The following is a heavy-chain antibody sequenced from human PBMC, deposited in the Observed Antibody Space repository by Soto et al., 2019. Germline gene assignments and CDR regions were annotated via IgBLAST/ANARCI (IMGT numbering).Heavy chain of an antibody. Sequence: PGGSLRLSCAASGFTFSSYSMNWVRQAPGKGLEWVSSISSSSNYIYYVDSVKGRFTISRDDAKNSLYLQMNSLRAEDTAVYYCARDIFEVVSNWFDPWGQGTLVTVSS. J-gene: IGHJ5*02. CDR1: GFTFSSYS. CDR2: ISSSSNYI. V-gene: IGHV3-21*01. CDR3: ARDIFEVVSNWFDP. D-gene: IGHD3-3*02.